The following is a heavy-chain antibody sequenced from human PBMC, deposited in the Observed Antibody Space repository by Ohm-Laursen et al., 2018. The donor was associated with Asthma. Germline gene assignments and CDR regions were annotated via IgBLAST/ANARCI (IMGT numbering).Heavy chain of an antibody. CDR3: ARDDSRGYSGYFPLDY. CDR1: GFTFRSYA. Sequence: SLRLSCAASGFTFRSYAMHWVRQAPGKGLEWVAVISYDGSNKYYADSVKGRFTISRDNSKNTLYLQMNSLRAEDTAVYYCARDDSRGYSGYFPLDYWGQGTLVTVSS. J-gene: IGHJ4*02. D-gene: IGHD5-12*01. V-gene: IGHV3-30*04. CDR2: ISYDGSNK.